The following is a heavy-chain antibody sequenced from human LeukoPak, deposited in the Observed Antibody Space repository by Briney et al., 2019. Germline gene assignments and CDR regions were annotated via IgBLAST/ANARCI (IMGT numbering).Heavy chain of an antibody. J-gene: IGHJ4*02. Sequence: SETLSLTCTVSGGSISSGGYYWSWIRQHPGKGLEWIGCIYYSGSTYYNPSLKSRVTISVDTSKNQFSLKLSSVTAADTAVYYCARAPNGYTYGFSLDYWGQGTLVIVSS. CDR3: ARAPNGYTYGFSLDY. V-gene: IGHV4-31*03. D-gene: IGHD5-18*01. CDR2: IYYSGST. CDR1: GGSISSGGYY.